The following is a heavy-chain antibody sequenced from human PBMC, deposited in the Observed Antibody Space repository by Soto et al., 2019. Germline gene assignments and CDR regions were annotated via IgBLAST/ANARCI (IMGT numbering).Heavy chain of an antibody. D-gene: IGHD1-26*01. V-gene: IGHV1-58*01. CDR1: GFTFTISA. Sequence: SVKVSCKASGFTFTISALQWVLQARGQRLEWIGWIVAGSGNTNYAQKFQERVTITRDLSTRTAYMELRSLRSEDTAVYYCAADPHFGSYTPPTSWGQGTRVTVAS. CDR3: AADPHFGSYTPPTS. J-gene: IGHJ5*02. CDR2: IVAGSGNT.